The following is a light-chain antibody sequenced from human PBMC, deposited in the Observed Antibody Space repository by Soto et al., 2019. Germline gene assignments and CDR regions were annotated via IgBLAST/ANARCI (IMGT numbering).Light chain of an antibody. CDR1: GSNIGSNT. CDR2: SSD. J-gene: IGLJ3*02. Sequence: QSVLTQPPSASGTPGQRVTISCSGSGSNIGSNTVNWYQQLPGTVPKLLIYSSDQRPSGVPDRFSGSKSGTSASLAITGLRSEDETDYYCAAWDDSLQGWVFGGGTKLTVL. CDR3: AAWDDSLQGWV. V-gene: IGLV1-44*01.